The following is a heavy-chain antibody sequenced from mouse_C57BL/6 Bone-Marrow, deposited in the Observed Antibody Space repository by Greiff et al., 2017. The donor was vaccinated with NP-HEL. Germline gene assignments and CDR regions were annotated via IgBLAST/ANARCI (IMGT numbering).Heavy chain of an antibody. CDR1: GYTFTTYW. V-gene: IGHV1-50*01. CDR3: ARKAYYGRSYEFAN. Sequence: QVQLQQPGAELVKPGASVKLSCKASGYTFTTYWMQWVKQRPGQGLEWIGEIDPSDSYTNYNPKFKGKATLTVDPSSSTAYMQLSSLTSEDSAVYYCARKAYYGRSYEFANWGQGTLVTVSA. D-gene: IGHD1-1*01. J-gene: IGHJ3*01. CDR2: IDPSDSYT.